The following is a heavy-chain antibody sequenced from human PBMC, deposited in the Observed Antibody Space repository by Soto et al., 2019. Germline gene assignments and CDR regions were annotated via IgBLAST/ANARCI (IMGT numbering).Heavy chain of an antibody. Sequence: QVQLQESGPGLVKPSQTLSLTCTVSGGSISSGDYYWSWIRQPPGKGLEWIGYIYYSGSTYYNPSLESRVTISVDTSKNQFSRKLSSVTAADTAVYYCARGLKGPLWGWQQRAGYYFDYWGQGTLVTVSS. CDR2: IYYSGST. J-gene: IGHJ4*02. CDR1: GGSISSGDYY. V-gene: IGHV4-30-4*01. CDR3: ARGLKGPLWGWQQRAGYYFDY. D-gene: IGHD3-10*01.